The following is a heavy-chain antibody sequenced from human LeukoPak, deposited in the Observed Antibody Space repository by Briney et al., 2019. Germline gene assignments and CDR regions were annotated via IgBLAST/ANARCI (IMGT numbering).Heavy chain of an antibody. V-gene: IGHV1-18*01. D-gene: IGHD3-10*01. CDR1: GYTFINYG. J-gene: IGHJ4*02. CDR2: ISAYNSAYNGNT. CDR3: AREYGSGSYTGIDY. Sequence: ASEKVSCKASGYTFINYGITWVRQAPGQGLEWMGWISAYNSAYNGNTRYAQKLQGRVTMTTDTSTNTGYMELRSLRSDDTAVYYCAREYGSGSYTGIDYWGQGTLVTVSS.